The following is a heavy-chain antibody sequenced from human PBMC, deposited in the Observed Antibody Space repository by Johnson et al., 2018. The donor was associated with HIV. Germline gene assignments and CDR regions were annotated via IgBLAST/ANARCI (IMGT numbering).Heavy chain of an antibody. D-gene: IGHD6-19*01. Sequence: VQLVESGGGLVQPGRSLRLSCTASGFTFGDYAMSWVRQAPGKGLEWVGFIRSKAYGGTTEYAASVKGRFIISRDDSNSIAYLQMNSLKTEDTAVYYCTRRYSSGWYGSAFDSWGQGTMVTVSS. V-gene: IGHV3-49*04. CDR2: IRSKAYGGTT. J-gene: IGHJ3*02. CDR1: GFTFGDYA. CDR3: TRRYSSGWYGSAFDS.